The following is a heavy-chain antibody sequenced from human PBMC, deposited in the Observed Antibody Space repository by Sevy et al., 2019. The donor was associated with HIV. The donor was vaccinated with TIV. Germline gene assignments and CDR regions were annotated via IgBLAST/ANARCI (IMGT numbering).Heavy chain of an antibody. Sequence: ASVKVSCKGSGYTFTSYDINWVRQATGQGLEWMGWMNPNSGNTGYAQKFQGRVTMTRNTSISTAYMELSSLRSEDTAVYYCARTADYDSSGYYYRYDYWGQGTLVTVSS. D-gene: IGHD3-22*01. CDR2: MNPNSGNT. CDR1: GYTFTSYD. CDR3: ARTADYDSSGYYYRYDY. J-gene: IGHJ4*02. V-gene: IGHV1-8*01.